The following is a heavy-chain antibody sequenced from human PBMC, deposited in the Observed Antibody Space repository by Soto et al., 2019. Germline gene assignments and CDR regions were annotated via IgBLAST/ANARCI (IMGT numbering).Heavy chain of an antibody. J-gene: IGHJ5*02. CDR2: MNPNSGNT. D-gene: IGHD6-19*01. V-gene: IGHV1-8*01. CDR3: ARGKQWLVRGGRDWFDP. CDR1: GYTFTSYD. Sequence: QVQLVQSGAEAKKPGASVKVSCKASGYTFTSYDINWVRQATGQGLEWMGWMNPNSGNTGYAQKFQGRVTMTRNTSIRTAYMELSSLRSEDTAVYYCARGKQWLVRGGRDWFDPWGQGTLVTVSS.